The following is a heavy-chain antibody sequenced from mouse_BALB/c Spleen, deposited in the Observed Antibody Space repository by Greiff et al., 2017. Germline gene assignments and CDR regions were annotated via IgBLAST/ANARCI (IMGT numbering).Heavy chain of an antibody. CDR3: TSGPYYGSSYDYAMDY. CDR2: IYPGNSDT. J-gene: IGHJ4*01. V-gene: IGHV1-5*01. Sequence: QLQESGTVLARPGASVKMSCKASGYTFTSYWMHWVKQRPGQGLEWIGAIYPGNSDTSYNQKFKGKAKLTAVTSTSTAYMELSSLTNEDSAVYYCTSGPYYGSSYDYAMDYWGQGTSVTVSS. CDR1: GYTFTSYW. D-gene: IGHD1-1*01.